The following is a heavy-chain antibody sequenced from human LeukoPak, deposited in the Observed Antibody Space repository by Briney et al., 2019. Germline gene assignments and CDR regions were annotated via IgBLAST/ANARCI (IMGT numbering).Heavy chain of an antibody. Sequence: GGSLRLSCAASGFTFSSYAMHWVRQAPGKGLEWVAVISYDGSNKYYADSVKGRFTISRDNSKNTLYLQMNSLRAGDTAVYYCARDRRTSGSYSFSYFDYWGQGTLVTVSS. CDR3: ARDRRTSGSYSFSYFDY. D-gene: IGHD1-26*01. CDR2: ISYDGSNK. J-gene: IGHJ4*02. V-gene: IGHV3-30-3*01. CDR1: GFTFSSYA.